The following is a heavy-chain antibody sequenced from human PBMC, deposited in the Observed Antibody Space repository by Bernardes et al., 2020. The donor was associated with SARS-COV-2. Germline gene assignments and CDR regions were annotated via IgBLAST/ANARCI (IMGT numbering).Heavy chain of an antibody. CDR3: AGHTHSSTRAGF. V-gene: IGHV3-66*04. D-gene: IGHD6-6*01. Sequence: GGSLRLSCVASGFTVRVTYMSWVRQAPGKGLAWVSRITGGGNTYYADSVRGRFIISRDNSENTLYIQMNSLRAEDTAGYYCAGHTHSSTRAGFWGQGTLVAGSS. CDR2: ITGGGNT. CDR1: GFTVRVTY. J-gene: IGHJ4*02.